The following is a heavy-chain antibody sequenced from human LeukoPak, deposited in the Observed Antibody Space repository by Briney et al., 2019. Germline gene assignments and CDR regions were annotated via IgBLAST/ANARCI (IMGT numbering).Heavy chain of an antibody. Sequence: PGGSLRLSCAASGFTFSDYWMQWVRQAPGKGLVWVSRIYSDVSTTYYADSVKGRFTISRDNAKNTLYLQMNSLRAEDTAMYYCARVGYYDSSGYYTGWGQGTLVTVSS. CDR2: IYSDVSTT. V-gene: IGHV3-74*01. J-gene: IGHJ4*02. CDR1: GFTFSDYW. D-gene: IGHD3-22*01. CDR3: ARVGYYDSSGYYTG.